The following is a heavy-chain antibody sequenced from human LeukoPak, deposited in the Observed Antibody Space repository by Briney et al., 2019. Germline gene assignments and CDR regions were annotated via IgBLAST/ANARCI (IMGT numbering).Heavy chain of an antibody. J-gene: IGHJ4*02. CDR2: IYNSGST. CDR1: GGSISSSSYY. Sequence: SETLSLTCTVSGGSISSSSYYWGWIRQPPGKGLEWIGSIYNSGSTYYNSSLKSRVTISVDTSKNQFSLKLSSVTAADTAVYYCARSKILQYFDWLLLDYWGQGILVTLFS. V-gene: IGHV4-39*01. CDR3: ARSKILQYFDWLLLDY. D-gene: IGHD3-9*01.